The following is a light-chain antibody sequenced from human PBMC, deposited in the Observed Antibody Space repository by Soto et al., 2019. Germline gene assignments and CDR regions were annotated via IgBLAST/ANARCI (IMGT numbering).Light chain of an antibody. J-gene: IGLJ3*02. CDR1: SSDVGAYDF. CDR2: DVT. Sequence: QSALTQPRSVSGSPGQSVTISCTGTSSDVGAYDFVSWYQQHPGKAPQLMIYDVTKRPSGVPDRFSGSKSGNTASLTISGLQAEDEADYYCCSYAGGSSAMFGGGTKVTVL. V-gene: IGLV2-11*01. CDR3: CSYAGGSSAM.